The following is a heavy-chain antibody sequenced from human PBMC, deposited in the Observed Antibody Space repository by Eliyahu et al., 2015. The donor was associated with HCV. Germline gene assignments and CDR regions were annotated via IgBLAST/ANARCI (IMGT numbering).Heavy chain of an antibody. J-gene: IGHJ4*02. CDR1: GDTFNTYA. Sequence: QVQLVQSGAEVKKPGASVKVSCKASGDTFNTYAITWVRRAPGQGLEWMGGIIPIFGSANYAQKLQGRVTITADGSTSTAYMELSSLRSEDTAMYYCARAPIRVATATYFDYWGQGTLVTVSS. CDR2: IIPIFGSA. D-gene: IGHD2-21*02. V-gene: IGHV1-69*01. CDR3: ARAPIRVATATYFDY.